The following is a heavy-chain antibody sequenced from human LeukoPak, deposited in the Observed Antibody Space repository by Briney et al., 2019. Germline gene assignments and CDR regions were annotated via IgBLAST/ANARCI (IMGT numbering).Heavy chain of an antibody. V-gene: IGHV3-23*01. J-gene: IGHJ4*02. D-gene: IGHD4-11*01. CDR3: AKGDYSNYVRSYFDS. Sequence: QAGGSLRLSCAASGFTFSSSAMSWVRQVPGKGLEWVSGITGSGGSTYYADSVRGRFTISRDNSKNTLYLQMNSLRAEDTAIYYCAKGDYSNYVRSYFDSWGQGTLVTVSS. CDR2: ITGSGGST. CDR1: GFTFSSSA.